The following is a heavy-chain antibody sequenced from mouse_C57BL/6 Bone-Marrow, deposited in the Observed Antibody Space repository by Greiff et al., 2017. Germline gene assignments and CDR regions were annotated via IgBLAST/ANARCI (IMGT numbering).Heavy chain of an antibody. D-gene: IGHD2-4*01. CDR1: GYTFTSYW. Sequence: VQLKQSGTVLARPGASVKMSCKTSGYTFTSYWMHWVKQRPGQGLEWIGAIYPGNSDTSYNQKFKGKAKLTAVTSASTAYMELSSLTNEDSAVYYCTGWSYDSDEDAMGDWGQGTSVTVSS. J-gene: IGHJ4*01. CDR2: IYPGNSDT. V-gene: IGHV1-5*01. CDR3: TGWSYDSDEDAMGD.